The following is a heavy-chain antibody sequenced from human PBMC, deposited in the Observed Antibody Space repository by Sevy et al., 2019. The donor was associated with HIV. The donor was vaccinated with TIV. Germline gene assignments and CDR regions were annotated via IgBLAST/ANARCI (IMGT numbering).Heavy chain of an antibody. Sequence: SETLSLTCTVSGGSISSGGYYWTWIRQHPGKGLEWIGYIYYSGSTYYNPSLKSPVTISVDTSKNQFSLKLSSVTAADTAVYYCARRGTGTSPFDSWGQGTLVTVSS. CDR1: GGSISSGGYY. D-gene: IGHD1-7*01. V-gene: IGHV4-31*01. CDR2: IYYSGST. CDR3: ARRGTGTSPFDS. J-gene: IGHJ4*02.